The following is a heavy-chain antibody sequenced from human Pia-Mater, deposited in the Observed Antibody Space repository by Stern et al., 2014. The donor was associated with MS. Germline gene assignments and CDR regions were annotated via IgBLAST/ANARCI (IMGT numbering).Heavy chain of an antibody. CDR2: VSYDGCNK. V-gene: IGHV3-30*18. CDR3: AKDRQYLTYFFDH. Sequence: VQLVQSGGGVVQPGRPLRLSCVASGFTFGSCAMHWVRQAPGKGLELVAGVSYDGCNKYFAASVKGRFTISRDNSQNTLYMQMSSLRPEDTAVYYCAKDRQYLTYFFDHWGQGSLVTVSS. CDR1: GFTFGSCA. D-gene: IGHD2/OR15-2a*01. J-gene: IGHJ5*02.